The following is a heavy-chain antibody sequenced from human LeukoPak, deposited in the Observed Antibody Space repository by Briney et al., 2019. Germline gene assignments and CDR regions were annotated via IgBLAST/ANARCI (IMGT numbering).Heavy chain of an antibody. CDR1: GYTFTGYY. D-gene: IGHD6-13*01. Sequence: ASVNVSCKASGYTFTGYYMHWVRQAPGQGLEWMGWMNPNSGNTGYAQKFQGRVTITRNTSISTAYMELSSLRSEDTAVYYCASSKWSAGGNYYNYMDVWGKGTTVTVSS. CDR2: MNPNSGNT. J-gene: IGHJ6*03. CDR3: ASSKWSAGGNYYNYMDV. V-gene: IGHV1-8*03.